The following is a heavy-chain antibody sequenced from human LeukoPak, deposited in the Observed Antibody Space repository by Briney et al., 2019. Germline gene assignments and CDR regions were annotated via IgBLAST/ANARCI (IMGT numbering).Heavy chain of an antibody. D-gene: IGHD6-19*01. V-gene: IGHV1-18*01. CDR3: ARGSVAVAGTGGIDY. CDR1: GYTFTSYG. Sequence: GASVKVSCKASGYTFTSYGFSWVRQAPGQGLEWMGWISAYNGNTNYAQKLQGRVTMTTDTSTSTAYMELRSLRSDDTAVYYCARGSVAVAGTGGIDYWGQGTLVTVCS. CDR2: ISAYNGNT. J-gene: IGHJ4*02.